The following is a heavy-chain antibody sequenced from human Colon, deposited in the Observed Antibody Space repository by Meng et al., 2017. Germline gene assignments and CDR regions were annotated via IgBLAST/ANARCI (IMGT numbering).Heavy chain of an antibody. Sequence: QVQLVQSGAEVKKPGASVKVSSKASGDTFTSHGISWVRQAPGQGLEWMGGIIPIVGKANYAQHFQGRVTITADKSTSTAYMELNSLRSEDTAMYYCARVGFDSSAFYFDFWGQGTLVTVSS. CDR2: IIPIVGKA. CDR3: ARVGFDSSAFYFDF. J-gene: IGHJ4*02. CDR1: GDTFTSHG. D-gene: IGHD6-19*01. V-gene: IGHV1-69*06.